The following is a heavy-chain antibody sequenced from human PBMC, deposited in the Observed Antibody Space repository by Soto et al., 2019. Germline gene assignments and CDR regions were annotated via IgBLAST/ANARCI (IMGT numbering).Heavy chain of an antibody. CDR2: ISGSGGST. CDR3: STGNFGSLGI. J-gene: IGHJ4*01. CDR1: GFTFSSYA. Sequence: GGSLRLSCAASGFTFSSYAMSWVRQAPGKGLEWVSAISGSGGSTYYAAPVKTRFTISRDDSKNMLYLQMNSLKTEDTAVYYCSTGNFGSLGIWGHGTQVTVSS. V-gene: IGHV3-23*01. D-gene: IGHD3-10*01.